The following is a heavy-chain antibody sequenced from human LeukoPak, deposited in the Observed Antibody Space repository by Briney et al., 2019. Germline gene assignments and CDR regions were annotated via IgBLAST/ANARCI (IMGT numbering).Heavy chain of an antibody. CDR3: ARGPRMTRTYYYYYGMDV. CDR1: GGSISSYY. D-gene: IGHD2-15*01. J-gene: IGHJ6*02. V-gene: IGHV4-59*12. CDR2: IYYSGST. Sequence: SETLSLTCTVSGGSISSYYWSWIRQPPGKGLEWIGYIYYSGSTNYNPSLKSRVTISVDTSKNQVSLKLSSVTAADTAVYYCARGPRMTRTYYYYYGMDVWGQGTTVTVSS.